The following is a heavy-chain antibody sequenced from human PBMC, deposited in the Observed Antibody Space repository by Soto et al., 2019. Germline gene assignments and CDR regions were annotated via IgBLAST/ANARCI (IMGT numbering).Heavy chain of an antibody. J-gene: IGHJ4*02. CDR2: IYYSGST. CDR1: GGSISSYY. V-gene: IGHV4-59*08. D-gene: IGHD4-17*01. CDR3: ARWVPYLYGDYFDY. Sequence: SETLSLTCTVSGGSISSYYWSWIRQPPGKGLEWIGYIYYSGSTNYNPSLKSRVTISVDTSKNQFSLKLSSVTAADTAVYYCARWVPYLYGDYFDYWGQGTLVTVSS.